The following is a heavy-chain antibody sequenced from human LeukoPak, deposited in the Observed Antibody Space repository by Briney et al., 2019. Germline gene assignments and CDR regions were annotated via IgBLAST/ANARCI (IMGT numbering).Heavy chain of an antibody. CDR3: TRHTPHYYYGSGSYYKDS. CDR2: IKSKTNSYAT. Sequence: PGGSPRLSRGAPGFTLSCPSMHLVPPASGERLEGGCPIKSKTNSYATAYAASVKGRFTISRDDSKNTAYLQMNSLKTEDTAVYYCTRHTPHYYYGSGSYYKDSWGQGTLVTVSS. CDR1: GFTLSCPS. V-gene: IGHV3-73*01. J-gene: IGHJ4*02. D-gene: IGHD3-10*01.